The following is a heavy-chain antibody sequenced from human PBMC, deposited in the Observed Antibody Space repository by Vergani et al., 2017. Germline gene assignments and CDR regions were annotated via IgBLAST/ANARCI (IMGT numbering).Heavy chain of an antibody. CDR1: GGSISSGDYY. CDR3: ARESSDYAPYYYYFYLDV. D-gene: IGHD3-22*01. V-gene: IGHV4-61*02. J-gene: IGHJ6*03. Sequence: QVQLQESGPGLVKPSQTLSLTCTVSGGSISSGDYYWTWIRQPAGKGLQWIGRIFTSGSATYNPSLKSRVTMSLDTSNNQISLKLSSVTAADTAVYFCARESSDYAPYYYYFYLDVWGKGTTVTVSS. CDR2: IFTSGSA.